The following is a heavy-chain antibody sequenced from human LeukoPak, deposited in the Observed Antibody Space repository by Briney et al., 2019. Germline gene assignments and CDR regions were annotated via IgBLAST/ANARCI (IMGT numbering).Heavy chain of an antibody. J-gene: IGHJ4*02. CDR3: VWGNYDSSGYYRALDY. Sequence: ASVKVSCKASGYTFTSYYMHWVRQAPGQGLEWMGGIIPIFGTANYAQKFQGRVTITADESTSTAYMELSSLRSEDTAVYYCVWGNYDSSGYYRALDYWGQGTLVTVSS. CDR1: GYTFTSYY. CDR2: IIPIFGTA. V-gene: IGHV1-69*13. D-gene: IGHD3-22*01.